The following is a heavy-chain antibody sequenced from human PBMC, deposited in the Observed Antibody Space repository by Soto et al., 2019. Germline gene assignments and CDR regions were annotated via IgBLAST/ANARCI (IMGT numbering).Heavy chain of an antibody. V-gene: IGHV1-2*02. D-gene: IGHD4-17*01. J-gene: IGHJ4*02. CDR3: ARDGDGVDY. CDR2: INPNSGGT. CDR1: GYTFTDYY. Sequence: SVYVSCKDCGYTFTDYYIHLVRQAPGQGLEWMGWINPNSGGTNYAQKFQGRVTMTRDTSISTAYMELSRLRSDDTAVYYCARDGDGVDYWGQGTLVTVSS.